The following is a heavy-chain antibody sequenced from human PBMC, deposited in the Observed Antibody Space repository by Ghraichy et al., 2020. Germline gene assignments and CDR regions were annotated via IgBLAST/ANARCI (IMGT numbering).Heavy chain of an antibody. Sequence: GGSLRLSCAASGFTFTNYAMSWVRQAPGKGLEWVSSISGSGIGTYYADSVKGRFTISRDNSKNTVYLQMNSLKAEDTAVYYCAKTRKNGYNSVNNWGQGTLVPVS. V-gene: IGHV3-23*01. J-gene: IGHJ4*02. CDR3: AKTRKNGYNSVNN. CDR1: GFTFTNYA. CDR2: ISGSGIGT. D-gene: IGHD5-24*01.